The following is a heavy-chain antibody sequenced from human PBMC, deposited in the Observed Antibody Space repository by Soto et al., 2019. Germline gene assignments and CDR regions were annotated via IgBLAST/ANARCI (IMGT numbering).Heavy chain of an antibody. CDR3: ARDPSLYCSGGSCPIENP. J-gene: IGHJ5*02. V-gene: IGHV3-23*01. Sequence: LRLSCAASGFTFSSYAMSWVRQAPGKGLEWVSAISGSGGSTYYADSVKGRFTISRDNSKNTLYLQMNSLRAEDTAVYYCARDPSLYCSGGSCPIENPRGQRSSVTVSS. CDR2: ISGSGGST. D-gene: IGHD2-15*01. CDR1: GFTFSSYA.